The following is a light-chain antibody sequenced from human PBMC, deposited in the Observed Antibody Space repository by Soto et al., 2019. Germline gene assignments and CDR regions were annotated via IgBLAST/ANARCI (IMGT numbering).Light chain of an antibody. V-gene: IGKV1-5*03. CDR1: QSINSW. CDR2: RAS. CDR3: QHYNTYPYT. Sequence: DTQMTQSPSTLSASVGDRVTITCRASQSINSWLAWYQQKPGKAPNLLIHRASTLQSGVPSRFSGSGSGTAFTLTISSLQPDDFATYYCQHYNTYPYTFGQGTKLEIK. J-gene: IGKJ2*01.